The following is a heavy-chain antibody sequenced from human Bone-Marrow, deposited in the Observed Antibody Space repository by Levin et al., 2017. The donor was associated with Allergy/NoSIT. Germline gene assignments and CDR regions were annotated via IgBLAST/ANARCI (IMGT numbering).Heavy chain of an antibody. CDR1: GFTFSSYA. D-gene: IGHD2-15*01. Sequence: LSLTCAASGFTFSSYAMSWVRQASGKGLEWVSAISGSGGSTYYADSVKGRFTISRDNTKNTLYLQMNSLRAEDTAVYYCAKDGSGGKYNYWGQGTLVTVSS. J-gene: IGHJ4*02. CDR3: AKDGSGGKYNY. CDR2: ISGSGGST. V-gene: IGHV3-23*01.